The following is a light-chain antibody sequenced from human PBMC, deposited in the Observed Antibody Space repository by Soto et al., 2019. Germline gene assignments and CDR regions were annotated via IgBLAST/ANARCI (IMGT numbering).Light chain of an antibody. Sequence: EIGLSQSPATLSVSPGERATLYCRASQSVSSNLAWYQQRPGQAPRLLIYGASTRATATPARFSGSRSGTEFTLTISSLQSEDFVVFYCYQYGSTPPTFGQGTKVDIK. V-gene: IGKV3-15*01. CDR3: YQYGSTPPT. CDR2: GAS. J-gene: IGKJ1*01. CDR1: QSVSSN.